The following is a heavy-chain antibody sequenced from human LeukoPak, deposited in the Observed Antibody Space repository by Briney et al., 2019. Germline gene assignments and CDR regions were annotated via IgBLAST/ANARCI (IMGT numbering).Heavy chain of an antibody. CDR1: GFTFSNAW. V-gene: IGHV3-15*01. D-gene: IGHD3-10*01. Sequence: GGSLRLSCAASGFTFSNAWMSWVRQAPGKGLEWVGRIKSKTDGGTTDYAAPVKGRFTISRDDSKNTLYLQMNSLRAEDTAIYYCARGPQFSGPGWFDPWGQGTLVTVSS. CDR3: ARGPQFSGPGWFDP. J-gene: IGHJ5*02. CDR2: IKSKTDGGTT.